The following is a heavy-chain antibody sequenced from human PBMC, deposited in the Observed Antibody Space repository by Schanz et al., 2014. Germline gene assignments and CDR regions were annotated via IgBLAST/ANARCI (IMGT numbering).Heavy chain of an antibody. V-gene: IGHV3-33*01. CDR2: IWSDGSGK. J-gene: IGHJ5*02. D-gene: IGHD2-21*01. Sequence: QAQLMESGGGVVQPGTSLILSCSVSGFSLNTYGIHWFRQPAGKGLEWVAVIWSDGSGKYYADSVKGRFTISRDSPKNTLYLQMNSLRAEDTAVYYCARDLEGYDGGGGGFDPWGQGTLVTVSS. CDR1: GFSLNTYG. CDR3: ARDLEGYDGGGGGFDP.